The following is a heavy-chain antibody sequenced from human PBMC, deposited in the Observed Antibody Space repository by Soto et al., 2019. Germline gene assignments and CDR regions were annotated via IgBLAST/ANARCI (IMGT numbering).Heavy chain of an antibody. CDR3: AKDHLGGAARRRYYFDY. V-gene: IGHV3-23*01. D-gene: IGHD6-6*01. CDR1: GFTFSSYA. CDR2: IRGSGGST. J-gene: IGHJ4*02. Sequence: GGSLRLSCAASGFTFSSYAMSWVRQAPGKGLEWVSAIRGSGGSTYYADSVKGRFTISRDNSKNTLYLQMNSLRAEDTAVYYCAKDHLGGAARRRYYFDYWGQGTLVTVSS.